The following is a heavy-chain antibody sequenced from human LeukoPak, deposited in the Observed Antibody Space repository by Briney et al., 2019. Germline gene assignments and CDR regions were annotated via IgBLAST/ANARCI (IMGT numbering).Heavy chain of an antibody. Sequence: SETLSLTCTVSGGSISSSSYYWGWIRQPPGKGLEWIGSIYYSGSTYYNPSLKSRVTISVDTSKNQFSLKLSSVTAADTAVYYCARDTPTSFTYYYGSGTRPNNWFDPWGQGTLVTVSS. V-gene: IGHV4-39*07. J-gene: IGHJ5*02. CDR3: ARDTPTSFTYYYGSGTRPNNWFDP. D-gene: IGHD3-10*01. CDR2: IYYSGST. CDR1: GGSISSSSYY.